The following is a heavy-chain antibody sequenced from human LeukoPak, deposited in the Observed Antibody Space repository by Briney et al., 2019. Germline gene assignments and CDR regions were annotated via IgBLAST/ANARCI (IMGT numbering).Heavy chain of an antibody. CDR3: ARGPSRDGYSFRRVRPYFDY. D-gene: IGHD5-24*01. J-gene: IGHJ4*02. V-gene: IGHV4-34*01. CDR1: GGSFSGYY. CDR2: INHSGST. Sequence: SETLSLTCAVYGGSFSGYYWSWIRQPPGKGLEWIREINHSGSTNYNPSLKSRVTISVDTSKNQFSLKLSSVTAADTAVYYCARGPSRDGYSFRRVRPYFDYWGQGTLVTVSS.